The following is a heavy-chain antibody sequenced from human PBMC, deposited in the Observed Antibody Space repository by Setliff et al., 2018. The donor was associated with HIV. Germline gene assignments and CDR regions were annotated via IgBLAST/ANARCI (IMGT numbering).Heavy chain of an antibody. V-gene: IGHV1-46*01. CDR2: INPSGGST. D-gene: IGHD3-9*01. Sequence: SVKVSCTASGYTFTSYYIHWVRQAPGQGLEWMGEINPSGGSTSYSEKFRGGATMTRDTSRSTVYMELSSLRFDDTAVYYCARVPILRYASPVDMWGQGTLVTVSS. CDR1: GYTFTSYY. CDR3: ARVPILRYASPVDM. J-gene: IGHJ4*02.